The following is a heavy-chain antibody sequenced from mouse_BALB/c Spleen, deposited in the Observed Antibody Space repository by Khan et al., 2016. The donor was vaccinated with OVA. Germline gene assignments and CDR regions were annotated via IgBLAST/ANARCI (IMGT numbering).Heavy chain of an antibody. CDR2: INPSTSYI. V-gene: IGHV1-7*01. Sequence: QVQLKQSGAELAKPGASVKMSCKASGYTFTTYWMHWIKQRPGQGLEWIGYINPSTSYIEYNQKFKDKATLTADKSSSTAYIQLSSLTSEDSAIDYCTRRGRYSILAYWGQGTVVTVST. J-gene: IGHJ3*01. D-gene: IGHD2-5*01. CDR3: TRRGRYSILAY. CDR1: GYTFTTYW.